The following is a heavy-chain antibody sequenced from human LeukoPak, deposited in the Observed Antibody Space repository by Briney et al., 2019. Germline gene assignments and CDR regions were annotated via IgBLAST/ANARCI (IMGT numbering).Heavy chain of an antibody. D-gene: IGHD2-21*02. J-gene: IGHJ6*02. CDR1: GFTFSSYG. CDR3: ARSRGGDPTSVYYYGMDV. CDR2: IWYDGSNK. V-gene: IGHV3-33*01. Sequence: GRSLRLSCAASGFTFSSYGMHWVRQAPGKGLEWVAVIWYDGSNKYYADSVKGRFTISRDNSKNTLYLQMNSLRAEDTAVYYCARSRGGDPTSVYYYGMDVWGQGTTVTVSS.